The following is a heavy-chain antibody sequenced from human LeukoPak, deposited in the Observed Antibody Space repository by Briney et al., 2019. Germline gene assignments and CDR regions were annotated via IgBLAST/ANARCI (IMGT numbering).Heavy chain of an antibody. J-gene: IGHJ1*01. V-gene: IGHV4-61*01. CDR2: IYYSGST. CDR1: GGSVNSGIYY. D-gene: IGHD6-13*01. CDR3: ARSITSSWYGDFQH. Sequence: SETLSLTCTVSGGSVNSGIYYWNWIRQPPGKGLEWIGYIYYSGSTNYNPSLKSRVTISVDTSKNQFSLKLSSVTAADTAVYYCARSITSSWYGDFQHWGQGTLVTVSS.